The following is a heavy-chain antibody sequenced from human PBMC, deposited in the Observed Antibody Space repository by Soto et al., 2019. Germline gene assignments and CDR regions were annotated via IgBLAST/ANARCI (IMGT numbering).Heavy chain of an antibody. D-gene: IGHD3-22*01. CDR2: IYYSGST. CDR1: GGSISSSIYY. CDR3: ARRLYYDSSGFEGGGMDV. J-gene: IGHJ6*02. Sequence: PSETLSLTCTVSGGSISSSIYYWAWVRQSPGKGLEWIGSIYYSGSTYYNPSLKSRVTISVDTSKNQFSLKLSSVTAADTAVYYCARRLYYDSSGFEGGGMDVWGQGTTVTVSS. V-gene: IGHV4-39*01.